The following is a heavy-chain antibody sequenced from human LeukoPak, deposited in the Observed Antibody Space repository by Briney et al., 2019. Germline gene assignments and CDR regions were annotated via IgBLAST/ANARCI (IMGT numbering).Heavy chain of an antibody. CDR1: GFTFSSYE. D-gene: IGHD2-15*01. Sequence: GGSLRLSCAASGFTFSSYEMNWVRQAPGKGLEWVSSISSSSSYIYYADSVKGRFTISRDNAKNPLYLQMNSLRAEDTAVYYCARGSVVVATTDNWFDPWGQGTLVTVSS. CDR3: ARGSVVVATTDNWFDP. J-gene: IGHJ5*02. V-gene: IGHV3-21*01. CDR2: ISSSSSYI.